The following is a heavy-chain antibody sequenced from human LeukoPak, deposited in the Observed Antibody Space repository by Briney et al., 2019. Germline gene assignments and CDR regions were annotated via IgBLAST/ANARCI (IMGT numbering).Heavy chain of an antibody. CDR1: GFTFSSYA. CDR2: MSGSGGST. V-gene: IGHV3-23*01. D-gene: IGHD2-21*01. CDR3: AKFLPTHIVVANYYFDY. J-gene: IGHJ4*02. Sequence: GGSLRLSCAASGFTFSSYAMSWVRQAPGKGLEWVSAMSGSGGSTYYADSVKSRFTISRDNSKNTLYLQMNSLRAEATAVYYCAKFLPTHIVVANYYFDYWGQGTLVTVSS.